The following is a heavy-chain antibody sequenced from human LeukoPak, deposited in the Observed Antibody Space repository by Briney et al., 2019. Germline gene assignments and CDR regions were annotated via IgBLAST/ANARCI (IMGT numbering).Heavy chain of an antibody. J-gene: IGHJ1*01. Sequence: PGGSLRLSCEASGFSFSTYAMHWVRQAPGKGLEWVAGISHDGTNKYYADSLKGRFTISRDSSNNRLYVQMNSLRSEDTAVYYCARAAGYSSSWYYFQHWGQGTLVTVSS. D-gene: IGHD6-13*01. CDR3: ARAAGYSSSWYYFQH. V-gene: IGHV3-30*04. CDR1: GFSFSTYA. CDR2: ISHDGTNK.